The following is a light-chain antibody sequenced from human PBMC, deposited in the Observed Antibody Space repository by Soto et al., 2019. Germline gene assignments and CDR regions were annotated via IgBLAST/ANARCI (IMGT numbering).Light chain of an antibody. J-gene: IGKJ4*01. CDR1: QSVRSSF. V-gene: IGKV3-20*01. Sequence: EIVLTQSPGTLSLSPGERVTLSCRASQSVRSSFLAWYQQKPGQTPSLLIYGASSKATGIPDRFSGSGSGTDFTLTISRLEPEDFAVYYCQQYGSSPLTFGGGTKVEIK. CDR3: QQYGSSPLT. CDR2: GAS.